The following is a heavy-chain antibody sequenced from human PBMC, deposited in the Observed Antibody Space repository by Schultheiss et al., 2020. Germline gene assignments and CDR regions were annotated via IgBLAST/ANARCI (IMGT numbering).Heavy chain of an antibody. CDR1: GFTFSSYA. J-gene: IGHJ4*02. CDR2: ISYDGSNK. CDR3: AREDSSSSDRAFDY. D-gene: IGHD6-6*01. V-gene: IGHV3-30-3*01. Sequence: GGSLRLSCSASGFTFSSYAMHWVRQAPGKGLEWVAVISYDGSNKYYADSVKGRFTISRDNSKNTLYLQMNSLRAEDTAVYYCAREDSSSSDRAFDYWGQGTLVTVSS.